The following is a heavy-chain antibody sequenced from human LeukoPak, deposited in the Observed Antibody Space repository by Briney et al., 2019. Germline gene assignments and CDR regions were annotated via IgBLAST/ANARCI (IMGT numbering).Heavy chain of an antibody. CDR2: IYYSGST. D-gene: IGHD3-22*01. Sequence: SETLSLTCTVSGGSISSSSYYWGWIRQPPGKGLEWIGSIYYSGSTYYNPSLKSRVTISVDTSKNQFSPKLSSVTAADTAVYYCARPSGYMPYGAFDIWGQGTMVTVSS. CDR1: GGSISSSSYY. J-gene: IGHJ3*02. V-gene: IGHV4-39*07. CDR3: ARPSGYMPYGAFDI.